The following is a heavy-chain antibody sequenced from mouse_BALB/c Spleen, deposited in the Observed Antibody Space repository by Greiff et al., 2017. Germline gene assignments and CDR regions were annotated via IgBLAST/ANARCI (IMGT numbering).Heavy chain of an antibody. CDR1: GFTFSSYT. D-gene: IGHD1-1*02. J-gene: IGHJ2*01. CDR2: ISSGGSYT. V-gene: IGHV5-6-4*01. Sequence: EVQLVESGGGLVKPGGSLKLSCAASGFTFSSYTMSWVRQTPEKRLEWVATISSGGSYTYYPDSAKGRFTISRDNAKNTLYLQMSSLKSEDTAMYYCTRDGGWYFDYWGQGTTLTVSS. CDR3: TRDGGWYFDY.